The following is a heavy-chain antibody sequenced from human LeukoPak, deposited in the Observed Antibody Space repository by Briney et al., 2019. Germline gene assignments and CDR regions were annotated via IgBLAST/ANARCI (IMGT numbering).Heavy chain of an antibody. D-gene: IGHD6-13*01. J-gene: IGHJ4*02. CDR2: IRYDGSNK. V-gene: IGHV3-30*02. CDR1: GFIFSSYG. CDR3: ARPTGIAAAGTGVY. Sequence: PGGSLRLSCAASGFIFSSYGMHWVRQAPGKGLEWVAFIRYDGSNKYHADSVKGRFTISRDNSKNTLSLQMNSLRAEDTAVYYCARPTGIAAAGTGVYWGQGTLVTVSS.